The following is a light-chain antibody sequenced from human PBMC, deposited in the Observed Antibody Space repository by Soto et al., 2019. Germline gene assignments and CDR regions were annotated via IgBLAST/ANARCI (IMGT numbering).Light chain of an antibody. J-gene: IGKJ2*01. Sequence: EIVLTQSPGTLSLSPGERATLSCRDSQSLTSSYLAWYQQKPGQAPRLLISGVSNRATGIPDRFSGSGSGTDFTLTISRLEPEDFAVYYCQQYVTSLRTFGQGTKLEIK. CDR1: QSLTSSY. V-gene: IGKV3-20*01. CDR2: GVS. CDR3: QQYVTSLRT.